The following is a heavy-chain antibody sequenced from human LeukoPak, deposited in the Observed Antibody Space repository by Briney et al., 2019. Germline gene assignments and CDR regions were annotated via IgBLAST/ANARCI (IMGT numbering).Heavy chain of an antibody. V-gene: IGHV1-2*02. Sequence: GASVKVSCKASGYTFTGYYMHWVRQAPGQGLEWMGWINPNSGGTNYAQKFQGRVTMTRDTSISTAYMELSSLRSEDTAVYYCARGDSSSWYGDDYWGQGTLVTVSS. D-gene: IGHD6-13*01. CDR2: INPNSGGT. CDR1: GYTFTGYY. CDR3: ARGDSSSWYGDDY. J-gene: IGHJ4*02.